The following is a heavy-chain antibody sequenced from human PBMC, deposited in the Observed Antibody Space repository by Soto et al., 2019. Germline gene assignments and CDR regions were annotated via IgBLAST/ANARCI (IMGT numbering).Heavy chain of an antibody. V-gene: IGHV1-8*01. CDR2: MRPNNGNT. J-gene: IGHJ4*02. D-gene: IGHD3-9*01. CDR3: ASWAGYSK. Sequence: QVQLVQSGAEVKKPGASVKVSCKASGYTFTNYDINWVRQATGQGLEWMGWMRPNNGNTGYAQKFQGRVTMTRNTSINTTYMELSSLRSEDTAVYYCASWAGYSKWGQGTLVTVSS. CDR1: GYTFTNYD.